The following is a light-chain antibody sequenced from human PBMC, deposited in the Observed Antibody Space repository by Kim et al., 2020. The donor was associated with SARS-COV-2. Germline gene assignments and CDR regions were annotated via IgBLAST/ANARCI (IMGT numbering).Light chain of an antibody. J-gene: IGKJ1*01. CDR3: QQYLSYPLT. V-gene: IGKV1-16*02. CDR2: ASS. Sequence: ASVGDSVTITCRASQDVNNFLAWFQQRPGEAPKSLIYASSSLRSGVPSHFSGSGSGTDFTLTISSLQPEDFATYYCQQYLSYPLTFGQGTKVDIK. CDR1: QDVNNF.